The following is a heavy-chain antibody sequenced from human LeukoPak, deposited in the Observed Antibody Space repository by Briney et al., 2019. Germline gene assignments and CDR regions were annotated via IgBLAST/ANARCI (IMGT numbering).Heavy chain of an antibody. V-gene: IGHV3-23*01. CDR1: GFTFSSYA. CDR2: ISGGGVST. D-gene: IGHD7-27*01. Sequence: GGSLRLSCAASGFTFSSYAMSWVRQAPGKGLEWVSVISGGGVSTYYADSVKGRFTISRDNSKSTLYLQMNSLRVEDTAVYYCARDGTGDGDYYYMDVWGKGTTVTISS. J-gene: IGHJ6*03. CDR3: ARDGTGDGDYYYMDV.